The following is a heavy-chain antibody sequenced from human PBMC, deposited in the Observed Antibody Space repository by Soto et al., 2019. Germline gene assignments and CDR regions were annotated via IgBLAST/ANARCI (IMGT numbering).Heavy chain of an antibody. D-gene: IGHD3-22*01. CDR2: ISAYNGYT. CDR1: GYTFSSYA. J-gene: IGHJ4*02. CDR3: ARDGKGYSDSSRTGVFDS. V-gene: IGHV1-18*01. Sequence: QVQLVQSGAEVKKPGASVKVSCKASGYTFSSYAMGWVRQAPGQGLEWMGWISAYNGYTNYAQKFQGRVTMTTDASTSTANMELRSLRSDDTAVYYCARDGKGYSDSSRTGVFDSWGQGTLVTVSS.